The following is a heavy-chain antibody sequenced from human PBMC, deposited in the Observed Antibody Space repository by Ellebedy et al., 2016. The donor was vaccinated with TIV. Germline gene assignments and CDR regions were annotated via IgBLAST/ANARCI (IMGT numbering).Heavy chain of an antibody. Sequence: PGGSLRLSCAASGFTFNNYAMHWVRQAPGKGLEWVAVISYDGGLKIYADSVKGRFTISRDNSKNTLYLQMSSLRPEDTALYYCAKDQRSSRFIFDHWGQGTLVTVSS. D-gene: IGHD6-13*01. CDR2: ISYDGGLK. CDR1: GFTFNNYA. CDR3: AKDQRSSRFIFDH. J-gene: IGHJ4*02. V-gene: IGHV3-30-3*01.